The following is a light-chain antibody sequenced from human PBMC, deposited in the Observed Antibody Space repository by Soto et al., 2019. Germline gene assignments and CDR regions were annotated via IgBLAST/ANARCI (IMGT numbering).Light chain of an antibody. CDR3: QQYYRTPYT. CDR1: QSVLYSSNNQNY. Sequence: DIAMTQSPDSLAVSLGERATINCKSSQSVLYSSNNQNYLAWYQQKPGQPPKLLIYWASNRESGVPDRFSGGGSGTDFTLTISSLQAEDVAVYYCQQYYRTPYTFGQGTKLEIK. J-gene: IGKJ2*01. V-gene: IGKV4-1*01. CDR2: WAS.